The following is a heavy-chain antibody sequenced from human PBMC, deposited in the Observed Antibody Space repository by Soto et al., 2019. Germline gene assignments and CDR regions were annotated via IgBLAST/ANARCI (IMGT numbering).Heavy chain of an antibody. CDR3: ARDSGTWGWDIVVVPAAPIYWFDP. V-gene: IGHV1-3*01. CDR1: GYTFTSYA. J-gene: IGHJ5*02. CDR2: INAGNGNT. Sequence: ASVKVSCKASGYTFTSYAMHWVRQAPGQRLEWMGWINAGNGNTKYSQKFQGRVTITRDTSASTAYMELSSLRSEDTAVYYCARDSGTWGWDIVVVPAAPIYWFDPWGQGTLVTVSS. D-gene: IGHD2-2*01.